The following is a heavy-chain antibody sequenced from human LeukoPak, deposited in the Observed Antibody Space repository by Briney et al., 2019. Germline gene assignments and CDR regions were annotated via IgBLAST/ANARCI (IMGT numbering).Heavy chain of an antibody. V-gene: IGHV1-69*05. J-gene: IGHJ6*03. CDR3: ARGSIFGVVTSYYYYYMDV. CDR1: GGTFSSYA. CDR2: IIPIFGTA. Sequence: GSSVKVSCKASGGTFSSYAISWVRQAPGQGLEWMGGIIPIFGTANYAQKFQGRVTITTDESTRTAYMELRSLRSEDTAVYYCARGSIFGVVTSYYYYYMDVWGKGTTVTVSS. D-gene: IGHD3-3*01.